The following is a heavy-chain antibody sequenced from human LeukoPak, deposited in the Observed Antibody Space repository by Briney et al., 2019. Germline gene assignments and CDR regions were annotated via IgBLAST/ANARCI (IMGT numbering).Heavy chain of an antibody. D-gene: IGHD1-26*01. CDR2: IYYSGKS. Sequence: SETLSLTCTVSGGSISSISYYWGWTRQPPGRGLEWIGSIYYSGKSYYNPSIKSRMSISVDRSKNQLTLTLGTAADAAAAVYFCARSGSYYKPGDCWGQGTLVTVSS. CDR1: GGSISSISYY. CDR3: ARSGSYYKPGDC. J-gene: IGHJ4*02. V-gene: IGHV4-39*06.